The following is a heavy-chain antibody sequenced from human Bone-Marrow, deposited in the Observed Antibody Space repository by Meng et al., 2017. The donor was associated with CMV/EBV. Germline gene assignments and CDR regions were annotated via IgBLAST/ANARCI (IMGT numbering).Heavy chain of an antibody. J-gene: IGHJ3*01. Sequence: SPRRSWAGSGFTFDDYAMHWVRQAPRKGLEWVSSINWNGDSIGYADSVKGRFTISRDNAKNSLYLQMNSLRAEDTAFYYCVKDMALNMHDTFDFWSQGKMVNV. V-gene: IGHV3-9*01. CDR2: INWNGDSI. D-gene: IGHD2-2*01. CDR1: GFTFDDYA. CDR3: VKDMALNMHDTFDF.